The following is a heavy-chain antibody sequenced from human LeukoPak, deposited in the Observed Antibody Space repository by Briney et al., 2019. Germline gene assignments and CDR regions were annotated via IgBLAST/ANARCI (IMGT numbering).Heavy chain of an antibody. CDR2: IYTSGST. CDR3: ARDPRIAARPGWFDP. Sequence: PSQTLSLTCTVSGGTISSGSYYWSWIRQPAGKGLEWIGRIYTSGSTNYNPSLKSRVTISVDTSKNQFSLKLSSVTAADTSVYSCARDPRIAARPGWFDPWGQGTLVTVSS. D-gene: IGHD6-6*01. V-gene: IGHV4-61*02. CDR1: GGTISSGSYY. J-gene: IGHJ5*02.